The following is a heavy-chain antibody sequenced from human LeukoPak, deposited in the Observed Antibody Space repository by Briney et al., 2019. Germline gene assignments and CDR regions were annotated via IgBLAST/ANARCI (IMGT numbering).Heavy chain of an antibody. J-gene: IGHJ6*02. Sequence: ASVKVSCKASGYTFTSYGISWVRQAPGQGLEWMGWISAYNGNTNYAQTLQGRVTMTTDTSTSTAYMELRSLRSDDTAVYYCAREAITISGRAVYYYYGMDVWGQGTTVTVSS. D-gene: IGHD3-3*01. V-gene: IGHV1-18*01. CDR2: ISAYNGNT. CDR3: AREAITISGRAVYYYYGMDV. CDR1: GYTFTSYG.